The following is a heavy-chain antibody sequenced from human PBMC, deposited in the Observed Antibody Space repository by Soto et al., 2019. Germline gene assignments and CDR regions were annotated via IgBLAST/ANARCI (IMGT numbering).Heavy chain of an antibody. CDR2: IFPIFVPT. D-gene: IGHD2-15*01. Sequence: SVKVSCKASGVTFGSAAITWVRQPPGHGLQRVGTIFPIFVPTNYAQNLQGRLTISADTSTLTSYMELHSLTSDDTAPDHRARDTTDSCYSTNWLDPWGQGARVTVS. J-gene: IGHJ5*02. CDR3: ARDTTDSCYSTNWLDP. V-gene: IGHV1-69*06. CDR1: GVTFGSAA.